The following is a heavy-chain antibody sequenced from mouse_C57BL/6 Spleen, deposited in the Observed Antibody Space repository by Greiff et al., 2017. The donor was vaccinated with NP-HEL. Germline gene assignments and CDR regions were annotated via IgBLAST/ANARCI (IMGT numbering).Heavy chain of an antibody. Sequence: QVQLKQPGAELVKPGASVKMSCKASGYTFTSYWITWVKQRPGQGLEWIGDIYPGSGSTNYNEKLKSKATLTVDTSSSTAYMQLSSLTSEDSAVYYCARNGYYGSSYGAWFAYWGQGTLVTVSA. CDR1: GYTFTSYW. D-gene: IGHD1-1*01. J-gene: IGHJ3*01. CDR2: IYPGSGST. CDR3: ARNGYYGSSYGAWFAY. V-gene: IGHV1-55*01.